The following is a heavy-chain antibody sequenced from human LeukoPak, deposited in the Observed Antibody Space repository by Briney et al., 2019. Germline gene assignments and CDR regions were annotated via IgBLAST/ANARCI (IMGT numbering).Heavy chain of an antibody. V-gene: IGHV3-23*01. D-gene: IGHD6-19*01. J-gene: IGHJ4*02. Sequence: AGGSLRLSCAASGFTFSSYAMSWVRQAPGKGLEWVSAISGSGGSTYYADSVKGRFTISRDNAKNTLYLQMNSLKTEDTAVYYCTSPLKYSSGWYYFDYWGQGTLVTVSS. CDR1: GFTFSSYA. CDR3: TSPLKYSSGWYYFDY. CDR2: ISGSGGST.